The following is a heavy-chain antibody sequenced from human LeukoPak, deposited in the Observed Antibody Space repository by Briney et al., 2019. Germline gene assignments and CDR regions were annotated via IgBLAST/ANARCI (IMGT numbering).Heavy chain of an antibody. D-gene: IGHD3-9*01. CDR1: GGSISSYY. CDR3: ARTPLRYFDGYYFDY. Sequence: SETLSLTCTVSGGSISSYYWSWLRQPPGKGLEWIGYIYYSGSTNYNPSLKSRVTISVETSKNQFSLKLSSVTAADTAVYYCARTPLRYFDGYYFDYWGQGTLVTVSS. V-gene: IGHV4-59*01. CDR2: IYYSGST. J-gene: IGHJ4*02.